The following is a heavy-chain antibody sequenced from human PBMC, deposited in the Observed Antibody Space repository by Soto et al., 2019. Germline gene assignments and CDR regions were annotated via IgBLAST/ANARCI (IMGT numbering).Heavy chain of an antibody. Sequence: EVQLVESGGGLVQPGGSLRLSCAASGFTFSNYNMNWVRQAPGKGLEWIALIRDDASPVYYADSVKGRFTISRDNAKNSLYLQMNSPRVEDTSVYYCATDSPYNGYPDIDYWGQGTLVTVSS. CDR3: ATDSPYNGYPDIDY. V-gene: IGHV3-48*01. CDR1: GFTFSNYN. J-gene: IGHJ4*02. CDR2: IRDDASPV. D-gene: IGHD5-12*01.